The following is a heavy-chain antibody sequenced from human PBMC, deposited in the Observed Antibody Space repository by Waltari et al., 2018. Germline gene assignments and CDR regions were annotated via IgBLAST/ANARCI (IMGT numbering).Heavy chain of an antibody. J-gene: IGHJ4*02. CDR1: GGSISSSSYY. CDR2: IYYSGST. Sequence: GGSISSSSYYWGWIRQPPGKGLEWIGSIYYSGSTYYNPSLKSRVTISVDTSKNQFSLKLSSVTAADTAVYYCARSRGITGRGARDDWAQGSLVTI. V-gene: IGHV4-39*07. D-gene: IGHD2-15*01. CDR3: ARSRGITGRGARDD.